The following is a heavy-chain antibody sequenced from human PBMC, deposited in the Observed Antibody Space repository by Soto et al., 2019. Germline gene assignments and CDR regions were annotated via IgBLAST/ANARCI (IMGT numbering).Heavy chain of an antibody. D-gene: IGHD3-16*01. CDR2: INPADSDI. Sequence: PEESLKISCQVSGYSFTSNWIGWVRQMPGKGLEWMGIINPADSDIKYSPSFQGQVTISADKSIGTAYLQWSSLKASDTAMYYCARHQRDDASRKIDCWGQGTLVTVSS. V-gene: IGHV5-51*01. CDR1: GYSFTSNW. CDR3: ARHQRDDASRKIDC. J-gene: IGHJ4*02.